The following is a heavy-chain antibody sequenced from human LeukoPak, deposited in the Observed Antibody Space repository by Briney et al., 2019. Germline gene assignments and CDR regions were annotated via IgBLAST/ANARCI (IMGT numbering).Heavy chain of an antibody. CDR2: ITGSGDTT. V-gene: IGHV3-23*01. J-gene: IGHJ4*02. D-gene: IGHD6-13*01. CDR3: AKDYSNIPAPANPLFDY. Sequence: GGSLRLSCAASGFTFSSYAMSWVRQAPGKGLEWVSGITGSGDTTFYADSVKGRFTISRGNSDNTLYLQMNSLRAEDTALYYCAKDYSNIPAPANPLFDYWGQGTLVTVSS. CDR1: GFTFSSYA.